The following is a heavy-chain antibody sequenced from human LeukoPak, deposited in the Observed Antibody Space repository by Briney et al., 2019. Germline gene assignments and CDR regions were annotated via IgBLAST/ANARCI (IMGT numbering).Heavy chain of an antibody. Sequence: ASVKVSCKASGYTFTDYHLHRVRQAPGQGLEWMGWINPNSGGTNYAQKFQGRVTMTRDTSINTAYMELSRVRSDDTAVYYCARDIRPRVESFDYWGQGTLVTVSS. V-gene: IGHV1-2*02. J-gene: IGHJ4*02. D-gene: IGHD3-3*01. CDR3: ARDIRPRVESFDY. CDR2: INPNSGGT. CDR1: GYTFTDYH.